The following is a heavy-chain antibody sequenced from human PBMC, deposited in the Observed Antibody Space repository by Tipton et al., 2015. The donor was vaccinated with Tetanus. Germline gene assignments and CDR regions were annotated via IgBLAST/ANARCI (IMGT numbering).Heavy chain of an antibody. CDR1: GDSVTSSSYY. J-gene: IGHJ6*03. V-gene: IGHV4-39*01. CDR3: ARQTLHYYYMDV. CDR2: TYYSGGS. Sequence: TLSLTCTVSGDSVTSSSYYWAWIRQPPGKGLEWIGNTYYSGGSYYKSSLKSRATISVDRSKNQFSLRLNSVTASDTAVYYCARQTLHYYYMDVWGKGTTVIVSS.